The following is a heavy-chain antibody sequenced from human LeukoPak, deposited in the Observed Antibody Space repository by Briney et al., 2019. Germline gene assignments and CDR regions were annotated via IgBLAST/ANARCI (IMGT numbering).Heavy chain of an antibody. D-gene: IGHD4-23*01. Sequence: GEALKTSCKGSGYGFSSYWIGWVRQMPGKGLEYMVIICPGDSDTRYSQSFQGQVTISADKSITTADLQWSSLKASDTAMYYCARHTTVGGSLRFDYWGQGTPVSVSS. CDR3: ARHTTVGGSLRFDY. V-gene: IGHV5-51*01. CDR2: ICPGDSDT. J-gene: IGHJ4*02. CDR1: GYGFSSYW.